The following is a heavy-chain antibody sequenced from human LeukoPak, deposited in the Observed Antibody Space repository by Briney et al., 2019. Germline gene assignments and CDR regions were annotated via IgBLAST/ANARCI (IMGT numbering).Heavy chain of an antibody. V-gene: IGHV3-9*01. D-gene: IGHD5-18*01. CDR1: GFIFDDYV. J-gene: IGHJ4*02. Sequence: GGSLRLSCEASGFIFDDYVMYWVRQPPGKGLEGVSGITWDGYKIDYVDSVKGRFTISRDNARNSLFLQMNRVRVEDTAFYYCVKGYSSSWSGYFDSWGQGTLVTVAS. CDR2: ITWDGYKI. CDR3: VKGYSSSWSGYFDS.